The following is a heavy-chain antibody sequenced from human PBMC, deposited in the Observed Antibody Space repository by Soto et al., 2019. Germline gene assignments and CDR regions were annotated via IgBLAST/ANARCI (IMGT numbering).Heavy chain of an antibody. V-gene: IGHV3-74*03. CDR1: GFTFSHYW. J-gene: IGHJ4*02. CDR3: ARAPHYGGNSGPEDS. D-gene: IGHD2-21*02. Sequence: PVGSLRLSCAVSGFTFSHYWMHWVRQAPGGGLEWVSGINGDGRTTTYAESVKGRFTISRENAKNTMSLQMTSLRDADTAVYFCARAPHYGGNSGPEDSWGQGTLVTVSS. CDR2: INGDGRTT.